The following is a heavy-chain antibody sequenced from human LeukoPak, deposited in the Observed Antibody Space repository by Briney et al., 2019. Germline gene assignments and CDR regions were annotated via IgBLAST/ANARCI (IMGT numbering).Heavy chain of an antibody. V-gene: IGHV3-23*01. CDR2: ISGTGIT. CDR1: GFTLSSYW. D-gene: IGHD4-17*01. CDR3: AKDPDYGDSTNY. J-gene: IGHJ4*02. Sequence: GGSLRLSCAASGFTLSSYWMSWVRQAPGKGLECVSTISGTGITYYADSVKGRFTISRDNSKNTLYLQMNSLRVEDTAVYYCAKDPDYGDSTNYWGQGTLVTVSS.